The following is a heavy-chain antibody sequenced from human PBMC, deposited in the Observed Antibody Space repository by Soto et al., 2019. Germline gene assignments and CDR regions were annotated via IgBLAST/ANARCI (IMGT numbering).Heavy chain of an antibody. CDR1: GYTFTSYG. J-gene: IGHJ2*01. Sequence: QVQLVQSGAEVKKPGASVKVSCKASGYTFTSYGISWVRQAPGQGLEWMGWISAYNGNTNYAQKLQGRVTMTTDTSTSTAYMELRSLRSDDTAVYCCARVWSYYDSSGYYYIWYFDLWGRGTLVTVSS. CDR2: ISAYNGNT. V-gene: IGHV1-18*01. CDR3: ARVWSYYDSSGYYYIWYFDL. D-gene: IGHD3-22*01.